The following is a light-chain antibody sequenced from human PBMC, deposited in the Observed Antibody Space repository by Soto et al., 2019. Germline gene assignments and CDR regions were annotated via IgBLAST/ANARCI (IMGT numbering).Light chain of an antibody. CDR2: DAS. CDR1: QGIRNE. V-gene: IGKV1-17*01. Sequence: DIQMTQSPSSLSLSVGDRVTITCRASQGIRNELGWYQQKPGRAPKRLIYDASNLQSGVPSRFSGSGFGTEFTLTISSLQPEDFATYSCLQHYNYPWTFGQGTKV. J-gene: IGKJ1*01. CDR3: LQHYNYPWT.